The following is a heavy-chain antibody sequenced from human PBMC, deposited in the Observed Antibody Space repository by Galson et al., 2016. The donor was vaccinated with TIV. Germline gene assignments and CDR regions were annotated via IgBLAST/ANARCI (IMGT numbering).Heavy chain of an antibody. Sequence: SVKVSCKVSGYTLNALSIHWVRQAPGKGLEWMGGLDPEEAETFYAHMFQGRVTMTEDTSTDTAYMEIINLRSEDTAVYYCVTADTSKSFYYYYYGMDVWGQGTTVTVAS. CDR1: GYTLNALS. D-gene: IGHD2-2*01. CDR3: VTADTSKSFYYYYYGMDV. J-gene: IGHJ6*02. CDR2: LDPEEAET. V-gene: IGHV1-24*01.